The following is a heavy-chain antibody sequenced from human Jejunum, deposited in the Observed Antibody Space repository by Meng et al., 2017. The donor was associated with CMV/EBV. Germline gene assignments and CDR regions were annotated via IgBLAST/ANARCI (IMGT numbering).Heavy chain of an antibody. Sequence: QAQLVQSGGEVKEPGASLKVSCKASGYTFTNYGITWVRQAPGQGLEWMGWISAYNGNTNYAQTLQGRVTMTTDTSTSTAYMELRSLRSDDTAVYYCARAGAELTAHLDFWGQGTLVTVSS. CDR3: ARAGAELTAHLDF. D-gene: IGHD1-26*01. V-gene: IGHV1-18*01. CDR1: GYTFTNYG. J-gene: IGHJ4*02. CDR2: ISAYNGNT.